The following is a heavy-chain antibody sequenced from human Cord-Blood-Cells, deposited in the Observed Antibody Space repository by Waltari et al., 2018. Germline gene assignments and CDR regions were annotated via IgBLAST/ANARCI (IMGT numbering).Heavy chain of an antibody. CDR3: ARFGPPSITAWRYFDY. Sequence: QVQLQQWGAGLLKPSETLSLTCAVYGGSFSGYYWSWIRQPPGKGLEWIGEINHSGSTNYNPSLKSRVTISVDTSKNQFSLKLSSVTAADTAVYYCARFGPPSITAWRYFDYWSQGTLVTVSS. CDR1: GGSFSGYY. J-gene: IGHJ4*02. V-gene: IGHV4-34*01. D-gene: IGHD1-20*01. CDR2: INHSGST.